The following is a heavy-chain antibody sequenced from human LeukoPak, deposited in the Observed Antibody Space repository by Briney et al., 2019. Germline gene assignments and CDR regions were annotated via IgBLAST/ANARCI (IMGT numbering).Heavy chain of an antibody. J-gene: IGHJ4*02. D-gene: IGHD3-10*01. Sequence: PSETLSLTCIVSGGSISSGSYYWSWIRQPAGEGLEWIGRMSTSGNTNYNPSLKSRVTISIDSSKNHFSLKLRSVTAADTAVYYCARGPRGYPYGSGFDYWGQGTLVTVSS. CDR1: GGSISSGSYY. CDR2: MSTSGNT. CDR3: ARGPRGYPYGSGFDY. V-gene: IGHV4-61*02.